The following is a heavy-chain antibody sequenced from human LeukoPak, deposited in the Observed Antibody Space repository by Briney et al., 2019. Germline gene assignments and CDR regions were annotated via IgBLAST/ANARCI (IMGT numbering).Heavy chain of an antibody. Sequence: GASVKVSCKASGYTFTYRYLHWVRQAPGQALEWMGWITPFNGNTNYAQKFQDRVTITRDRSMSTAYMELSSLRSEVTAMYYCASGEASGSHGTFDYWGQGTLVTVSS. V-gene: IGHV1-45*02. D-gene: IGHD1-26*01. J-gene: IGHJ4*02. CDR1: GYTFTYRY. CDR2: ITPFNGNT. CDR3: ASGEASGSHGTFDY.